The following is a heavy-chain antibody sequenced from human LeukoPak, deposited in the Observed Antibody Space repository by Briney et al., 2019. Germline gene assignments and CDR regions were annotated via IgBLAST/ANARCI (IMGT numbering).Heavy chain of an antibody. CDR3: ATPQQLTAEYFQH. V-gene: IGHV1-2*02. J-gene: IGHJ1*01. CDR1: GYTFTGYY. CDR2: INPNSGGT. Sequence: SVKVSCKASGYTFTGYYMHWVRQAPGQGLEWMGWINPNSGGTNYAQKFQGRVTMTEDTSTDTAYMELSSLRSEDTAVYYCATPQQLTAEYFQHWGQGTLVTVSS. D-gene: IGHD6-13*01.